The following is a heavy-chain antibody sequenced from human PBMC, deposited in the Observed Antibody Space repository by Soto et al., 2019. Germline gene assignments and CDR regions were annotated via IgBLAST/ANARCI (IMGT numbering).Heavy chain of an antibody. CDR3: ARGLPLTIFGVVTIFDP. CDR1: GGSFSGYY. D-gene: IGHD3-3*01. J-gene: IGHJ5*02. CDR2: INHSGST. Sequence: SETLSLTCAVYGGSFSGYYWSWMRQPPGKGLEWIGEINHSGSTNYNPSLKSRVTISVDTSKNQFSLKLSSVTAADTAVYYCARGLPLTIFGVVTIFDPWGQGTLVTVSS. V-gene: IGHV4-34*01.